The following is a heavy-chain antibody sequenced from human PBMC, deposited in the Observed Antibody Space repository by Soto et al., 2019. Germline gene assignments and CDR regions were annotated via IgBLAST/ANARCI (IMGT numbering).Heavy chain of an antibody. D-gene: IGHD3-22*01. CDR1: GGNPSNSA. CDR2: IIPVFGIV. Sequence: QVHLLLQSGAEVKKPGSSVKVSCKASGGNPSNSAISWVRQAPGQGLEWMGGIIPVFGIVSYAQNFQCRVTSTADESTSTAYMGLRSLRSEDTAVDFCAGGRTVVAGCIAYCGMDVLSQGTTVTVSS. J-gene: IGHJ6*02. V-gene: IGHV1-69*01. CDR3: AGGRTVVAGCIAYCGMDV.